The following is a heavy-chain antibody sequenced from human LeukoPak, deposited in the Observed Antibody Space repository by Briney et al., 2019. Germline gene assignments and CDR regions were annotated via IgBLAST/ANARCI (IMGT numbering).Heavy chain of an antibody. Sequence: PGGSLRLSCAASGFTFSSYSMNWVRQAPGKGLEWVSSISSSSSYIYYADSVKGRFTISRDNAKNSLYLQMNSLRAEDTAVYYCARVGYCSSTSCYTDYYYGMDVWGQGTTVTVSS. CDR1: GFTFSSYS. V-gene: IGHV3-21*01. D-gene: IGHD2-2*02. CDR3: ARVGYCSSTSCYTDYYYGMDV. CDR2: ISSSSSYI. J-gene: IGHJ6*02.